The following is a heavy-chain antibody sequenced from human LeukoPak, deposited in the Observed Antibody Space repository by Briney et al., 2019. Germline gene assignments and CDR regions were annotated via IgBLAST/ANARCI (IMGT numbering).Heavy chain of an antibody. CDR2: IIPRIRIT. CDR3: AKGLYYMDV. Sequence: VKVSCKASGGTFSNYSISWVRQAPGQGLEWMGRIIPRIRITNHAQKFQGRVTIAADKSTSTAYMELSSLRSEDTAVYYCAKGLYYMDVWGKGTTVTVSS. CDR1: GGTFSNYS. V-gene: IGHV1-69*02. J-gene: IGHJ6*03. D-gene: IGHD3/OR15-3a*01.